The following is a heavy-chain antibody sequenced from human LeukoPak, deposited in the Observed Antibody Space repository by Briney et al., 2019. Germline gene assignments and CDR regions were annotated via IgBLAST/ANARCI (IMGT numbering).Heavy chain of an antibody. Sequence: GGSLRLSCAASGFTFNNYGMHWVRQAPGKGLEWVSAISGNGGSTYYTDSVKGRFTISRDNSKNTLYLQMNSLRAEDTAVYYCAKGGTGKYYFDYWGQGTLVTVSS. J-gene: IGHJ4*02. CDR2: ISGNGGST. D-gene: IGHD3-10*01. CDR3: AKGGTGKYYFDY. V-gene: IGHV3-23*01. CDR1: GFTFNNYG.